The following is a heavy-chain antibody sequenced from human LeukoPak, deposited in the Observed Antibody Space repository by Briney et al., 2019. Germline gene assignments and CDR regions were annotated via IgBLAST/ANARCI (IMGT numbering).Heavy chain of an antibody. CDR1: GFTFADYA. Sequence: GGSLRLSCAASGFTFADYAMHWVRQAPGKGLEWVSLISGDGGSTFYADSVNGRVTTSRDNSKNSLYLQMNSLSSEDTAWYYCAKGGYFDWFWCDGFDPWGQGTLVTVSS. V-gene: IGHV3-43*02. D-gene: IGHD3-9*01. CDR2: ISGDGGST. CDR3: AKGGYFDWFWCDGFDP. J-gene: IGHJ5*02.